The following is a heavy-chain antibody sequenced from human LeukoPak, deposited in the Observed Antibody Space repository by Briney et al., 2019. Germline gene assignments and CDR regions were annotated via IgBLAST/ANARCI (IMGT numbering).Heavy chain of an antibody. Sequence: PGGSLRLSCAASGFTFSGSAMHWVRQASGKGLEWVGRIRSKANSYATAYAASVKGRFTISRDDSKNTAYLQMNSLKTEDTAVYYCTSQLEWLPMDVWGKGTTVTVSS. V-gene: IGHV3-73*01. D-gene: IGHD5-12*01. J-gene: IGHJ6*04. CDR3: TSQLEWLPMDV. CDR2: IRSKANSYAT. CDR1: GFTFSGSA.